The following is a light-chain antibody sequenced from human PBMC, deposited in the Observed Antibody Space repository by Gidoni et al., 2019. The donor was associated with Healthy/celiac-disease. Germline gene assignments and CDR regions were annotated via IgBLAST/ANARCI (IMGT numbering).Light chain of an antibody. CDR3: QQYNSYPWT. CDR2: KAS. Sequence: DIQMTQSPSTLSASVGDRVTITCRVRQSMSSWLAWCQQKPGKAPKLLIYKASSLESRVPSRFSGSGCGTEFTLTISSLQPDDCATYYCQQYNSYPWTFGQGTKVEIK. J-gene: IGKJ1*01. CDR1: QSMSSW. V-gene: IGKV1-5*03.